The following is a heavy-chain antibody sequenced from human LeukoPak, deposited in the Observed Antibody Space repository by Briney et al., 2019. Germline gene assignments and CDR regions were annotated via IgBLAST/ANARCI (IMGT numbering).Heavy chain of an antibody. CDR2: IYSGGST. J-gene: IGHJ5*02. CDR3: ARDTGCSGGSCYEGYNWFDP. Sequence: GGSLRLSCAASGFTVSSNYMSWVRQAPGKGLEWVSVIYSGGSTYYADSVKGRFTISRDNSKNTLYLQMNSLRAEDTAVYYCARDTGCSGGSCYEGYNWFDPWGQGTLVTVSS. V-gene: IGHV3-66*01. CDR1: GFTVSSNY. D-gene: IGHD2-15*01.